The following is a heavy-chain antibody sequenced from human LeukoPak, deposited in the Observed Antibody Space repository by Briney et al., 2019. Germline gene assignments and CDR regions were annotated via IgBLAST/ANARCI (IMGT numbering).Heavy chain of an antibody. J-gene: IGHJ3*02. CDR2: IYTSGST. V-gene: IGHV4-4*07. CDR1: GGSISSYY. CDR3: ARDGRLVGATQPDAFDI. D-gene: IGHD1-26*01. Sequence: ASETLSLTCTVSGGSISSYYWSWIRQPAGKGLEWIGRIYTSGSTNYNPSLKSRATISVDKSKNQFSLKLSSVTAADTAVYYCARDGRLVGATQPDAFDIWGQGAMVTVSS.